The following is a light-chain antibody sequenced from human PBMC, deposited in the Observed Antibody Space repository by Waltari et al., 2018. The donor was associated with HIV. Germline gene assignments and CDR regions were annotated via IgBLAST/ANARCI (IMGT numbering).Light chain of an antibody. CDR1: LSLVYSDGNTY. CDR2: KVS. CDR3: MQGTHWPYT. J-gene: IGKJ2*01. V-gene: IGKV2-30*01. Sequence: DVVMTQSPLSLPVTLGQPASISCRSSLSLVYSDGNTYLSWFQQRPGQSPRRLVYKVSKRDSGVPDRFSGSGSGTGFTLKISRVEAEDVGGYYYMQGTHWPYTFGQGTKLEIK.